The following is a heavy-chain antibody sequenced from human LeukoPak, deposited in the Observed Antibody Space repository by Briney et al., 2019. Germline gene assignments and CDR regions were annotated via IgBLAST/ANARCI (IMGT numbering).Heavy chain of an antibody. CDR3: ARATEFTIVRGALDY. CDR1: GGSISSYY. J-gene: IGHJ4*02. CDR2: IYYSGST. Sequence: SETLSLTCTVSGGSISSYYWNWIRQPPGKGLEWIGYIYYSGSTNYNPSLKSRVTISVDTSNNQFSLKLSSVTAADTAVYYCARATEFTIVRGALDYWGQGTLVTVSS. V-gene: IGHV4-59*01. D-gene: IGHD3-10*01.